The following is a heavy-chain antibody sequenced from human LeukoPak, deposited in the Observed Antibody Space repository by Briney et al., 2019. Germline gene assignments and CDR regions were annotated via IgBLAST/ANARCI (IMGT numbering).Heavy chain of an antibody. D-gene: IGHD6-19*01. CDR1: GYTFTGYY. CDR3: ARGGIAVAGGLFDY. Sequence: GASVKVSCKASGYTFTGYYMHWVRQAPGLGLEWMGWINPNSGGTNYAQKFQGRVTMTRDTSISTAYMELSRLRSDDTAVYYCARGGIAVAGGLFDYWGQGTLVTVSS. J-gene: IGHJ4*02. V-gene: IGHV1-2*02. CDR2: INPNSGGT.